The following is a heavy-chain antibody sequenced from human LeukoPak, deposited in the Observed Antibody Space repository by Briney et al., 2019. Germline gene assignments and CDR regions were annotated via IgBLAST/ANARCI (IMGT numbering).Heavy chain of an antibody. CDR1: GFTFDDYA. V-gene: IGHV3-43D*03. CDR3: ANFGSSWSALREDAFDI. D-gene: IGHD6-13*01. CDR2: ISWDGGST. Sequence: GGSLRLSCAASGFTFDDYAMHWVRQAPGKGLEWVSLISWDGGSTYYADSVKGRFTISRDNSKNSLYLQMNSLRAEDTALYYCANFGSSWSALREDAFDISGQGTMVTVSS. J-gene: IGHJ3*02.